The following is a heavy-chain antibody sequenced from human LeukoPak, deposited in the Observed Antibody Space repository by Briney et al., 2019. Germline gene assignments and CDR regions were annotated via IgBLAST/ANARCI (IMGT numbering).Heavy chain of an antibody. Sequence: SETLSLTCTVSGGSISSYYWSWIRQPAGKGLEWIGRIYTSGSTNYNPSLKSRVTISVDTSKNQFSLKLSSVTAADTAVYYCARDERVSSSDYYYYYMDVWGKGTTVTVSS. CDR3: ARDERVSSSDYYYYYMDV. CDR1: GGSISSYY. D-gene: IGHD6-6*01. V-gene: IGHV4-4*07. CDR2: IYTSGST. J-gene: IGHJ6*03.